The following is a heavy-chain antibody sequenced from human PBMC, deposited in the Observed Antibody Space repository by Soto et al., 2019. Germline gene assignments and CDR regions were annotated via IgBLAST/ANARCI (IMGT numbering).Heavy chain of an antibody. V-gene: IGHV3-33*01. CDR1: GFTFSFYG. J-gene: IGHJ2*01. CDR2: IYYDGSKT. Sequence: QVQLVESGGGVVQPGRSLRLSCAASGFTFSFYGMHWVRQAPGKGLEWVAVIYYDGSKTYYTDSVKGRFTISRDNSKNTLDLQRSSVRAGDTAVYYCAGDQRSWYFDLWGRGTLVTVSS. CDR3: AGDQRSWYFDL.